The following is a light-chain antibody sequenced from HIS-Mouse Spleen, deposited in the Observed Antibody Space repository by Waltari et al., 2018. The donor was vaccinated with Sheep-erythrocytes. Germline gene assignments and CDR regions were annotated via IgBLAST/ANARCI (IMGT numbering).Light chain of an antibody. CDR1: NIGSKS. V-gene: IGLV3-21*02. CDR3: QVWDSSSDHPYV. Sequence: SYVLTQPPSVSVAPGQPARITCGGNNIGSKSVHWYKQKPGQAPVLVVYDDRDRTSRIPGRLYGSNSGNTATLTISRVEAGDEADYYCQVWDSSSDHPYVFGTGTKVTVL. J-gene: IGLJ1*01. CDR2: DDR.